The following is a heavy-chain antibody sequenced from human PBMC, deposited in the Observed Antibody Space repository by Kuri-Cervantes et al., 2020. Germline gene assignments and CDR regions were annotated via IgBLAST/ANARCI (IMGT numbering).Heavy chain of an antibody. CDR3: ARSGATMPLDY. J-gene: IGHJ4*02. V-gene: IGHV4-31*03. D-gene: IGHD5-12*01. Sequence: TLSLTCHPSGCSFSSGAYYWSWIRQHPGKGLEWIGYIDYSGSTNYNSSLKSRVTISVDTSKNQFYLKLSSVTAADTAVYYCARSGATMPLDYWGQGTLVTVSS. CDR2: IDYSGST. CDR1: GCSFSSGAYY.